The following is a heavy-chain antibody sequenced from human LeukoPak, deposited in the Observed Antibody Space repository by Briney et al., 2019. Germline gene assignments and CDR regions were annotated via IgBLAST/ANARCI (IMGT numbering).Heavy chain of an antibody. Sequence: SETLSLTCTVSSGSINSYFWGWVRQPPGKGLEWIGRIYTTGTTHCNPSLKSRVTMSVDTSTNQFSLNLRSMTAADTAAYYCGRQGYTASHYFLDFWSQGTLVAVS. CDR1: SGSINSYF. D-gene: IGHD1-26*01. V-gene: IGHV4-4*07. J-gene: IGHJ4*02. CDR3: GRQGYTASHYFLDF. CDR2: IYTTGTT.